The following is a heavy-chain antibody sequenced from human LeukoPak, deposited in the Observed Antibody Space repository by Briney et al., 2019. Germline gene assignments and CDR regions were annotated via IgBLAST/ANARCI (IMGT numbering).Heavy chain of an antibody. CDR1: GYTFTSYY. J-gene: IGHJ3*02. Sequence: GASVKVSCKASGYTFTSYYMHWVRQAPGQGLEWMGWINPNSGGTNYAQKFQGRVTMTRDTSISTAYMELSRLRSDDTAVYYCARVPEYPLGAFDIWGQGTMVTVSS. CDR3: ARVPEYPLGAFDI. D-gene: IGHD2/OR15-2a*01. V-gene: IGHV1-2*02. CDR2: INPNSGGT.